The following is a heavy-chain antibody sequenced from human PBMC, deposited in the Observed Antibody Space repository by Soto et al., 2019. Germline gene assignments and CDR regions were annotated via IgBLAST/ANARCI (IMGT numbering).Heavy chain of an antibody. CDR1: GFSFVRYA. J-gene: IGHJ4*02. CDR2: ISSSERSSST. CDR3: TRDAPIRGLLELHVKYSDY. V-gene: IGHV3-23*01. D-gene: IGHD1-7*01. Sequence: EVELLESGGSLVQPGGSLRLSCSASGFSFVRYAMSWVRQAPGKGLEWIASISSSERSSSTYYIEAVKGRFTISRDDYNYLLFLDMTNMRTEDTALYYCTRDAPIRGLLELHVKYSDYWGRGTHVAVSS.